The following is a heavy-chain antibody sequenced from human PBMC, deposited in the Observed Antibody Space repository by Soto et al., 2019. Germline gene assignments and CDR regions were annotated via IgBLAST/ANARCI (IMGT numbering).Heavy chain of an antibody. CDR1: GFTFSSYG. CDR3: AILRGVATRSPNGMDV. J-gene: IGHJ6*02. CDR2: ISYDGSNK. V-gene: IGHV3-30*03. D-gene: IGHD5-12*01. Sequence: QVQLVESGGGVVQPGRSLRLSCAASGFTFSSYGMNWVRQAPGKGLEWVAVISYDGSNKYYADSVKGRFTISRDNSKNTLYLQMNSLRAEDTAVYYCAILRGVATRSPNGMDVWGQGTTVTVSS.